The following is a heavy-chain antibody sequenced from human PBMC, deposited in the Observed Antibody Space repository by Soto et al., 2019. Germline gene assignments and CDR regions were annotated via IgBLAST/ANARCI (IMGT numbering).Heavy chain of an antibody. V-gene: IGHV4-38-2*02. CDR3: ERDRSGYYWFDP. CDR1: GFSISSGYF. J-gene: IGHJ5*02. CDR2: IYHSGTT. D-gene: IGHD3-22*01. Sequence: SETLSLTCAVSGFSISSGYFWGWIRQPPGKGPEWLGSIYHSGTTYYNPSVKGRVTISVDTSKNQFSLKMRSVTAADTAVYYCERDRSGYYWFDPWGQGTLVTVSS.